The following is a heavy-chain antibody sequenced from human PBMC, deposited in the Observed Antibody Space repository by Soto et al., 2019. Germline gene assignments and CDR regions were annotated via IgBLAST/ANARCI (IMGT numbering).Heavy chain of an antibody. Sequence: GASVKVSCKASGYTFTGYYMHWVRQAPGQGLEWMGWINPNSGGTNYAQKFKGWVTITRDTFISTANMKQSRLRSDDTAVYYCARVVGHSSGLGVLRFLEWFPKTKGMDVWGQGTTVTVSS. J-gene: IGHJ6*02. D-gene: IGHD3-3*01. V-gene: IGHV1-2*04. CDR3: ARVVGHSSGLGVLRFLEWFPKTKGMDV. CDR1: GYTFTGYY. CDR2: INPNSGGT.